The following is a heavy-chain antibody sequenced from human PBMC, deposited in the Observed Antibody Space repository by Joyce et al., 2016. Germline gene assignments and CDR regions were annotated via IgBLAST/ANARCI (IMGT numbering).Heavy chain of an antibody. D-gene: IGHD6-19*01. J-gene: IGHJ4*02. CDR2: ITTSGAT. Sequence: QVQLRQWGAGLLKPSETLSLTCAVSGGPFRGFFWTWVRQPPGKALEWIGDITTSGATNYNPSLRSRVAISVKTSNNQCSLTLTSLSAADMAVYYCARSQWLAPLMYWGQGTLVTVSP. CDR1: GGPFRGFF. V-gene: IGHV4-34*02. CDR3: ARSQWLAPLMY.